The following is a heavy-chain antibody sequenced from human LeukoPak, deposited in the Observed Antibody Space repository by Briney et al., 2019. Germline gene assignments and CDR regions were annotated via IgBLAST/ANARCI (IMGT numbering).Heavy chain of an antibody. V-gene: IGHV3-48*02. J-gene: IGHJ6*02. Sequence: PGWSLRLSCAASGFTFRYYSINWVRQAPGKGLEWVSYISASGTTIYYADSVKGRFTISRDNAQNSLYLQMNSLRDEDTAVYYCARDLGSGSNYRYYYGMDVWGQGTTVTVSS. CDR3: ARDLGSGSNYRYYYGMDV. CDR2: ISASGTTI. CDR1: GFTFRYYS. D-gene: IGHD1-26*01.